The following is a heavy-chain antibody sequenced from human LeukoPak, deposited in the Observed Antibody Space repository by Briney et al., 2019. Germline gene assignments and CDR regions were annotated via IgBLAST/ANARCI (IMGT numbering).Heavy chain of an antibody. J-gene: IGHJ3*02. D-gene: IGHD2-2*01. CDR2: INPNSGGT. CDR1: GYTFTGYH. Sequence: ASVKDSCKAPGYTFTGYHMHWVRPAPGQGLEWMGWINPNSGGTNYAQKFQGRVTMTRDTSISTAYMELSRLRSDDTAVYYCASRIVPAAMYAFDIWGQGTMVTVSS. CDR3: ASRIVPAAMYAFDI. V-gene: IGHV1-2*02.